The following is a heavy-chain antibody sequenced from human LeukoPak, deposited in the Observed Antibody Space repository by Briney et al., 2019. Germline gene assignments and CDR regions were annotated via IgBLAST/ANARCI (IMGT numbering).Heavy chain of an antibody. CDR2: IWSDGSNK. J-gene: IGHJ4*02. Sequence: GGSLRLSCAASGFTFSSYVMHWVRQAPGKGLEWVAVIWSDGSNKYYADSVKGRFTISRDNSKNTLFLQMNTLRAEDTAVYYCARAPVAASYYFDYWGQGTLVTVSS. CDR1: GFTFSSYV. D-gene: IGHD6-19*01. V-gene: IGHV3-33*01. CDR3: ARAPVAASYYFDY.